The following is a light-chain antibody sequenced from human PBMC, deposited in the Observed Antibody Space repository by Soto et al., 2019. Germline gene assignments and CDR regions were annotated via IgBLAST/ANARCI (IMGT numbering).Light chain of an antibody. V-gene: IGLV2-14*01. CDR3: SSYTSSSTYVV. CDR1: SSDVGGYNY. J-gene: IGLJ2*01. CDR2: EVS. Sequence: QSALTQPASVSGSPGQSITISCTGTSSDVGGYNYVSWYQQHPGKAPKLMIYEVSNRPSGVSNRFSGSKSGNTASLTISGLQAEYEADYYCSSYTSSSTYVVFGGGTQLTVL.